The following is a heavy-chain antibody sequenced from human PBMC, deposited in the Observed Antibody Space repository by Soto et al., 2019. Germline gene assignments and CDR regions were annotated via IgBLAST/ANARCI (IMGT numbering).Heavy chain of an antibody. J-gene: IGHJ5*02. CDR3: ARSVDYSNNWFDP. D-gene: IGHD4-4*01. CDR1: GGSISSYY. Sequence: SGTLSLTCTVSGGSISSYYWSWIRQPPGKGLEWIGYIHHSGSTNYNPSLKGRVAVSVDTSKNQFSLRLSSVTAADAAMYYCARSVDYSNNWFDPWGQGTLVTVSS. V-gene: IGHV4-59*08. CDR2: IHHSGST.